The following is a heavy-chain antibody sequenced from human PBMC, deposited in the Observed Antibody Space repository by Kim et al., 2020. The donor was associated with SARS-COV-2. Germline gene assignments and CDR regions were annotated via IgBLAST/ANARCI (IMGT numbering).Heavy chain of an antibody. V-gene: IGHV4-61*01. CDR1: GGSVSSGSYF. J-gene: IGHJ4*02. CDR2: IYYSGNT. CDR3: ARAPSDFWSGHSYYFDY. D-gene: IGHD3-3*01. Sequence: SETLSLTCTVSGGSVSSGSYFWSWIRQPQGKGLVWIGYIYYSGNTNHNLSLKSRVTMSVDTSKNQFSLKLRTVTAADTAVYYCARAPSDFWSGHSYYFDYWGQGALVSVSS.